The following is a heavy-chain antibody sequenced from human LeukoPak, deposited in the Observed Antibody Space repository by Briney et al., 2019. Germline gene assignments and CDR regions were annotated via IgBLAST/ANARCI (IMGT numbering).Heavy chain of an antibody. CDR2: ISHSGTT. D-gene: IGHD1-26*01. J-gene: IGHJ4*02. V-gene: IGHV4-4*02. CDR1: GGSISSRNW. CDR3: AREAVGATGDY. Sequence: PSGTLSLTCAVSGGSISSRNWWSWVRPPPGKGLEWIGEISHSGTTNYNPSLKSRVTIALDRSKNQFSLKLISVTAADTAMYYCAREAVGATGDYWGQGTLVTVSS.